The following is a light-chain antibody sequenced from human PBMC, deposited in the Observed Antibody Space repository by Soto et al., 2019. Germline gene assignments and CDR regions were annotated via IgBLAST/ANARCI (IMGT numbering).Light chain of an antibody. Sequence: EIVMTQSPATLSLSPGERATLSCWASQSISNNLAWYQHRPGQAPRLLIYDTSTRAAGIPARFSGSGSGTDFTITISSLQSEDFAVYYCQQYNNWRSITFGQGTRLETK. CDR2: DTS. CDR1: QSISNN. J-gene: IGKJ5*01. V-gene: IGKV3-15*01. CDR3: QQYNNWRSIT.